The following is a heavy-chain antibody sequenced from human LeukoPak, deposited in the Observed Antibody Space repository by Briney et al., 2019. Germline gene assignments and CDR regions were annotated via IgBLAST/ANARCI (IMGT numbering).Heavy chain of an antibody. J-gene: IGHJ5*02. Sequence: SETLSLTCTVSGGXISSYYCSWIRQPPGKGLKWIGYIYYSGSTNCNPSVKSRVAMSVDTSKKQFSLGLTSVTAADTAVYYCARGDYYAGGGRNWFDPWGQGTLVTVSS. CDR1: GGXISSYY. CDR3: ARGDYYAGGGRNWFDP. CDR2: IYYSGST. V-gene: IGHV4-59*12. D-gene: IGHD3-16*01.